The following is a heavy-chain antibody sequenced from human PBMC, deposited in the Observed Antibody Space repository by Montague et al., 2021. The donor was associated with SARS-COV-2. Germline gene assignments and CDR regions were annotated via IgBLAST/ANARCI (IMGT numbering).Heavy chain of an antibody. CDR1: GYSFTSYW. D-gene: IGHD6-13*01. Sequence: QSGAEVKKPGESLRISCKGSGYSFTSYWISWVRQMPGKGLEWMGRFDPSDSYTNYSTSFQGPVTISADKSISTAYLQSSSLKASDTAMYYCARRSYSSSWYDYWGQGTLVTVSS. J-gene: IGHJ4*02. V-gene: IGHV5-10-1*01. CDR2: FDPSDSYT. CDR3: ARRSYSSSWYDY.